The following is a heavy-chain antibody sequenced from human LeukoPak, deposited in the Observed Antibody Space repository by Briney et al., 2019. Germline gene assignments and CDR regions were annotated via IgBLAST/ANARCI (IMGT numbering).Heavy chain of an antibody. Sequence: SETLSLTCAVYGGSFSPYYWSWLRQPPGKGLEWIGEIDHSGSTNYNPSLKSRVTISVDTSKNQFSLKLTSVTAADTAVYYCARSVFTTSSHPYFCDYWGQGTLVTVSS. V-gene: IGHV4-34*01. CDR2: IDHSGST. CDR3: ARSVFTTSSHPYFCDY. D-gene: IGHD3-22*01. J-gene: IGHJ4*02. CDR1: GGSFSPYY.